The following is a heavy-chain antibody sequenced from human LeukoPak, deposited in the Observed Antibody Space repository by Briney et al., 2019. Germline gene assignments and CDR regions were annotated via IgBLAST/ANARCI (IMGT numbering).Heavy chain of an antibody. D-gene: IGHD2-21*01. CDR3: VRVGSAYGDPLEFDL. J-gene: IGHJ5*02. Sequence: VASVKVSCKASGYSFNKIGISWVRQAPGQGLEWMGWISGYSGKTDSAQKLQDRVTMTTDNSTGTAYLQLRSLRSDDTAVYFCVRVGSAYGDPLEFDLWGQGTLVTVSA. CDR2: ISGYSGKT. V-gene: IGHV1-18*01. CDR1: GYSFNKIG.